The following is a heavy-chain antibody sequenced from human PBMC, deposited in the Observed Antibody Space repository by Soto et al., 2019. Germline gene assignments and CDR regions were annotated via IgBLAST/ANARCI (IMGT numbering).Heavy chain of an antibody. CDR2: ISHSGTT. J-gene: IGHJ4*02. CDR3: ARLRVRGVSRPIDS. CDR1: GGSFRGYY. D-gene: IGHD3-10*01. Sequence: QVQLQQWGAGLLKPSETLSLTCAVYGGSFRGYYWSWIRQPPGKGLEWIGEISHSGTTNYNPSLKSRVTVSVDTSKNQFSLKLSSVTAADTAVYYCARLRVRGVSRPIDSWGRGTLVTVSS. V-gene: IGHV4-34*01.